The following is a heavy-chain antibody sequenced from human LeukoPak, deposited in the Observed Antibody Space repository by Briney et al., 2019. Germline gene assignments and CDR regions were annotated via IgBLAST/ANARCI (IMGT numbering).Heavy chain of an antibody. CDR1: GGSISRYY. V-gene: IGHV4-59*01. J-gene: IGHJ5*02. CDR2: IYYSGST. Sequence: SETLSLTCTVSGGSISRYYWSWIRQPPGKGLEWIGYIYYSGSTNYNPSLKSRVTISVDTSKNQFSLKLSSVTAADTAVYYCARDSSSWYRGWFDPWGQGTLVTVSS. D-gene: IGHD6-13*01. CDR3: ARDSSSWYRGWFDP.